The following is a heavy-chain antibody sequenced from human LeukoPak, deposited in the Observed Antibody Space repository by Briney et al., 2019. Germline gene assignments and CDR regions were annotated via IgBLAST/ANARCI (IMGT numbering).Heavy chain of an antibody. CDR2: ISAYNGNT. Sequence: GASVKVSCKASGYIFTNYGISWVRQAPGQGLEWMGWISAYNGNTNYAQKLQGRVTMTTDTSTSTAYMELRSLRSDDTAVYYCARDSGYCSSTSCPSPSYWAFDIWGQGTMVTVSS. CDR1: GYIFTNYG. V-gene: IGHV1-18*01. CDR3: ARDSGYCSSTSCPSPSYWAFDI. J-gene: IGHJ3*02. D-gene: IGHD2-2*01.